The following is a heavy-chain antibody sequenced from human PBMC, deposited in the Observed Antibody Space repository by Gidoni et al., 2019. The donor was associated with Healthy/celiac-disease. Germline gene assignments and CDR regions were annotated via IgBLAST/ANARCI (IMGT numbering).Heavy chain of an antibody. CDR2: IKSKTDGGTT. V-gene: IGHV3-15*01. Sequence: EVQLVESGGGLVKPGGSLRLSCAASGFTFSNAWMSWVRQAPGKGLEWVGRIKSKTDGGTTDYAAPVKGRFTISRDDSKNTLYLQMNSLKTEDTAVYYCTTFDEWILVVYWNWFDPWGQGTLVTVSS. CDR3: TTFDEWILVVYWNWFDP. J-gene: IGHJ5*02. CDR1: GFTFSNAW. D-gene: IGHD2-8*02.